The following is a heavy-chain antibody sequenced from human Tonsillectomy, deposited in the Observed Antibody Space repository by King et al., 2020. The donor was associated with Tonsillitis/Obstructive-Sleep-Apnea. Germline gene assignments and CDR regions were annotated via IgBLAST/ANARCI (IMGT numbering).Heavy chain of an antibody. D-gene: IGHD6-6*01. CDR3: AHRLEYSRSSWGFDY. J-gene: IGHJ4*02. V-gene: IGHV2-5*02. CDR1: GFSLSTSGVG. CDR2: IYWDDDK. Sequence: TLKESGPTLVKPTQTLTLTCTFSGFSLSTSGVGVGWIRQPPGKALEWLALIYWDDDKRYSPSLKSRLTITKDTSKKQVVLTMTNMDPVDTATFYCAHRLEYSRSSWGFDYWGQGALVTVSS.